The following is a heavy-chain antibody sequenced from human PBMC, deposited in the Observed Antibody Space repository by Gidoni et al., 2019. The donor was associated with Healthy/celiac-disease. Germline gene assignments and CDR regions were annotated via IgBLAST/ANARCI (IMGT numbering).Heavy chain of an antibody. J-gene: IGHJ4*02. V-gene: IGHV3-30-3*01. CDR2: ISYDGSNK. Sequence: QVQLVASGGGVVQPGRSLRLYCAASGFPFSSYAMHWVRQAPGKGLEWVAVISYDGSNKYYADSVKGRFTISRDNFKNTLYLQINSLRAEDTAVYYCARGRLRYFDWLSLRFDYWGQGTLVTVSS. CDR1: GFPFSSYA. D-gene: IGHD3-9*01. CDR3: ARGRLRYFDWLSLRFDY.